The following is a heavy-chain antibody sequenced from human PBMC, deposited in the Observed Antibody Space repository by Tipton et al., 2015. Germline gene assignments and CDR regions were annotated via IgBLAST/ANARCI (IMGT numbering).Heavy chain of an antibody. CDR1: GFTFSSYA. Sequence: SLRLSCATSGFTFSSYAIHWVRQAPGRGLEWLAVISYDGSKTYYADSVKGRFTISRDNSEDTLYLQMNSLRPDDTAVYYCARNYGDSRERLGFVDYWGQGTLVTVSS. CDR3: ARNYGDSRERLGFVDY. J-gene: IGHJ4*02. CDR2: ISYDGSKT. D-gene: IGHD4-17*01. V-gene: IGHV3-30*03.